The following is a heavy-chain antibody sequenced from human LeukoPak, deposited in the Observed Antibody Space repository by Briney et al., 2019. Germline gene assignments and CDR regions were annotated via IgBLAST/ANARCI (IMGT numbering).Heavy chain of an antibody. Sequence: GGSLRLSCAASGFTFSSYAMHWVRQAPGKGLEWVAVISYDGSNKYYADSVKGRFTISRGNSKNTLYLQMNSLRAEDTAVYYCARDGAGYSSGWYGGDYWGQGTLVTVSS. V-gene: IGHV3-30-3*01. CDR2: ISYDGSNK. CDR1: GFTFSSYA. CDR3: ARDGAGYSSGWYGGDY. D-gene: IGHD6-19*01. J-gene: IGHJ4*02.